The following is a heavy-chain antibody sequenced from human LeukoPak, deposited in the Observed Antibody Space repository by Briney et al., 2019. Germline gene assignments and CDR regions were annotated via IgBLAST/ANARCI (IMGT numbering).Heavy chain of an antibody. J-gene: IGHJ4*02. CDR3: ARDPARFYYFDY. CDR2: ISSSSSYI. CDR1: GFTFGSYS. Sequence: RGSLRLSCAASGFTFGSYSMNWVRQAPGKGLEWVSSISSSSSYIYYTDSVKGRFTISRDNAKSSLYLQMNSLRAEDTAIYYCARDPARFYYFDYWGQGTLVTVSS. V-gene: IGHV3-21*01.